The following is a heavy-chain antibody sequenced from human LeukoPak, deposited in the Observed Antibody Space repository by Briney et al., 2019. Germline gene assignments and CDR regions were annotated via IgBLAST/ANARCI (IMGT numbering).Heavy chain of an antibody. D-gene: IGHD1-26*01. CDR2: IKQDGSEK. Sequence: GGSLRLSCAASGFTFSSYWMSWVRQAPGKGLEWVANIKQDGSEKYYVDSVKGRFTISRDSAKNALYLQMNSLRAEDTAVYYCARGLRSAGATAASYFDYWGQGTLVTVSS. J-gene: IGHJ4*02. V-gene: IGHV3-7*01. CDR1: GFTFSSYW. CDR3: ARGLRSAGATAASYFDY.